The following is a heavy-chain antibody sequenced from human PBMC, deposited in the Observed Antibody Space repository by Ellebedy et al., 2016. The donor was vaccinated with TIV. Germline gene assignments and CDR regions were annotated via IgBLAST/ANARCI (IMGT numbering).Heavy chain of an antibody. V-gene: IGHV3-23*01. CDR1: GFTFSSYA. J-gene: IGHJ4*02. D-gene: IGHD3-22*01. Sequence: GESLKISCAASGFTFSSYAMSWVRQAPGKGLEWVSTISNTGSRTYYADSVEGRFIISRDNSKKTLYLQMNSLRAEDTAVYYCAKGRGRGSDSNAPRYYFDYWGLGTLVTVSS. CDR2: ISNTGSRT. CDR3: AKGRGRGSDSNAPRYYFDY.